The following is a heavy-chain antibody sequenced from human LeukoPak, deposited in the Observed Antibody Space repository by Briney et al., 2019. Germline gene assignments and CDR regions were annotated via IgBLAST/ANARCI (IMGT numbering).Heavy chain of an antibody. V-gene: IGHV3-23*01. CDR2: ISGSGDST. J-gene: IGHJ4*02. CDR3: AKQRSEVPVAASNY. D-gene: IGHD2-2*01. Sequence: GGSLRLSCAASGFTFSTSAMSWVRQAPGKGLEWVSGISGSGDSTYYVDSVKDRFTISRDNSKSTLYLHMNSLRAEDTAIYYCAKQRSEVPVAASNYWGQGTLVTVSS. CDR1: GFTFSTSA.